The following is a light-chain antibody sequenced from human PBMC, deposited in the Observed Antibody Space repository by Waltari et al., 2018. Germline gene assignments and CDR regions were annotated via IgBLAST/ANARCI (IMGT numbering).Light chain of an antibody. J-gene: IGLJ2*01. V-gene: IGLV2-8*01. Sequence: QSALTQPPSASGSPGPSVTLPCPGTSIDVGGYKYVSWYQQHPGKAPKLMIYEVTKRPSGVPDRFSGSKSGNTASLTVSGLQAEDEAHYYCSAYAGSDNLVFGGGTKVTVL. CDR1: SIDVGGYKY. CDR3: SAYAGSDNLV. CDR2: EVT.